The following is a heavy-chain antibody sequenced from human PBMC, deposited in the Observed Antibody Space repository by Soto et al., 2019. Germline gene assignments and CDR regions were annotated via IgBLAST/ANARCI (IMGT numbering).Heavy chain of an antibody. J-gene: IGHJ5*02. Sequence: PGGSLRLSCEASIFTFSSYWMTWVRQAPGKGLEWVANIKQDGSEKNYVDSVKGRFTISRDNAKNSLYLQLNSLRGEDTAMYYCARDMYSSDYFVKWFEPWGQGTLVTVSS. D-gene: IGHD6-19*01. CDR3: ARDMYSSDYFVKWFEP. CDR1: IFTFSSYW. V-gene: IGHV3-7*01. CDR2: IKQDGSEK.